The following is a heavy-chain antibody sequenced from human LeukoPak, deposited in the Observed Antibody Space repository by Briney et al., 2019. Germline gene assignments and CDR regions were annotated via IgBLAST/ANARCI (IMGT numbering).Heavy chain of an antibody. V-gene: IGHV1-46*01. J-gene: IGHJ3*02. CDR2: INPSGGST. CDR1: GYTFTSYY. CDR3: ARDRYCSGGSCRLWAFDI. Sequence: ASVKVSCKASGYTFTSYYMHWVRQAPGQGLEWMGIINPSGGSTSYAQKFQGRVTMTRDMSTSTVYMELSSLRSEDTAVYYCARDRYCSGGSCRLWAFDIWGQGTIVTVSS. D-gene: IGHD2-15*01.